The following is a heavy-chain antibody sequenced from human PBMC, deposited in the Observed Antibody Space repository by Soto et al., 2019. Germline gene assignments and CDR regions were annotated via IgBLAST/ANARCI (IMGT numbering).Heavy chain of an antibody. V-gene: IGHV3-33*08. Sequence: GWSLRLSCAASGFTFSSYGMHWVRQAPGKGLEWVAVIWYDGSNKYYADSVKGRFTISRDNSKNTLYLQMNSLRAEDTAVYYCARDGQYCSSTSCDNWFDPWGQGTLVTVSS. J-gene: IGHJ5*02. D-gene: IGHD2-2*01. CDR2: IWYDGSNK. CDR1: GFTFSSYG. CDR3: ARDGQYCSSTSCDNWFDP.